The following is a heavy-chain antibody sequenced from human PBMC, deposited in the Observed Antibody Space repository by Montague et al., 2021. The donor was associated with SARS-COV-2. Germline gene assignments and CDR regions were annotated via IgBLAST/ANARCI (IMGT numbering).Heavy chain of an antibody. D-gene: IGHD6-13*01. J-gene: IGHJ4*02. CDR3: ARSGEGGTSWPFDY. CDR1: GGSIRSGSYN. Sequence: TLSLTRTVSGGSIRSGSYNWSWIRQSAGKGLEWIGRIYTRGGTYYXPSLKSRVTISIDTSKNQLSLKLSSVTAADAAMYYCARSGEGGTSWPFDYWGQGTLVTVSS. CDR2: IYTRGGT. V-gene: IGHV4-61*02.